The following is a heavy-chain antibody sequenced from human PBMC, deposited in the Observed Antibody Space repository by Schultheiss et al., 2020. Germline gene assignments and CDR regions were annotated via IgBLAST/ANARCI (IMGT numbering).Heavy chain of an antibody. V-gene: IGHV4-30-4*01. Sequence: SETLSLTCTVSGGSISSGDYYWSWILQPPGKGLEWIGYVYYSGSTYYNPSLKCRVTISVDTSKNQFSLKLSSVTAADTAVYYCTRDRSTGYYDSSCSFDFWGQGTLVTVSS. CDR2: VYYSGST. CDR1: GGSISSGDYY. D-gene: IGHD3-22*01. J-gene: IGHJ4*02. CDR3: TRDRSTGYYDSSCSFDF.